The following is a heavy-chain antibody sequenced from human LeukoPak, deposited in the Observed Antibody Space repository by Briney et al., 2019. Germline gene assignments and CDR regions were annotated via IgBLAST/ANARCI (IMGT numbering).Heavy chain of an antibody. D-gene: IGHD1-1*01. J-gene: IGHJ4*02. CDR2: IKEDGSAT. CDR3: ARDSPGYLAYDS. CDR1: GFTFSTYW. Sequence: AGGSLRLSCAASGFTFSTYWMTWVRQAPGKGPEWVANIKEDGSATYYVDSVKGRFTISRDNAKKSLYLQMNSPRAEDTAVYYCARDSPGYLAYDSWGQGTLVTVSS. V-gene: IGHV3-7*04.